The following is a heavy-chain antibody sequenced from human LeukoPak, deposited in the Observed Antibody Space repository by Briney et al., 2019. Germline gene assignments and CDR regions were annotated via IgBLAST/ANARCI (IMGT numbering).Heavy chain of an antibody. CDR3: VREDTPATANY. J-gene: IGHJ4*02. D-gene: IGHD2-21*02. Sequence: GGSLRLSCAASGFNFANHAMSWVRQTAGKGLEWVSAISGGGDITYYADSVKGRFTISGDNSKDTLFLQMHSLRPGDTAVYYCVREDTPATANYWGQGTLVTISS. V-gene: IGHV3-23*01. CDR2: ISGGGDIT. CDR1: GFNFANHA.